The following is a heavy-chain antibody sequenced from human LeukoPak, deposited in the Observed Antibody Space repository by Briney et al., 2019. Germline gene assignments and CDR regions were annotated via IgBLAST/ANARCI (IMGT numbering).Heavy chain of an antibody. CDR1: GGSFSGSY. CDR3: ARGIQVVVPAAGVRRFNWFDP. Sequence: SETLSLTCDVDGGSFSGSYWSWIRQPPGKGLEWIGDINHSGSTDYNPSLKSRVTISVDMSKNQFSLKLTSVTAADTAVYFCARGIQVVVPAAGVRRFNWFDPWGQGTLVTVSS. J-gene: IGHJ5*02. CDR2: INHSGST. D-gene: IGHD2-2*01. V-gene: IGHV4-34*01.